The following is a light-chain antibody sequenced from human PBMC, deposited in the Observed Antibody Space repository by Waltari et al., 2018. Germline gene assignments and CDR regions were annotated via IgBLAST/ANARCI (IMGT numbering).Light chain of an antibody. Sequence: QSALTQPASVSESPGQSITISCTGTSSDVGGYNYVSWYQHHPGKAPKLMTYDVSHRPSGVSDRFSGSKSGNTASLTISGLQAEDEADYFCSSYTSISTWVFGGGTKLTVL. CDR3: SSYTSISTWV. J-gene: IGLJ3*02. V-gene: IGLV2-14*03. CDR2: DVS. CDR1: SSDVGGYNY.